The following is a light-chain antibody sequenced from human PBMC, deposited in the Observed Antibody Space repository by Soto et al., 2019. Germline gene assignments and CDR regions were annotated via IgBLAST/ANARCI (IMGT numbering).Light chain of an antibody. J-gene: IGKJ2*01. CDR2: KAS. Sequence: DIQMTQSPSTLSASVGDRVTITCRASQSVSSWLAWYQQKPGKAPKLLIYKASSLETGVPSRFSGSGSGTEFTLTISNLQPDDFATYYRQQYNSYSPYTFGQGTRLEIK. CDR3: QQYNSYSPYT. CDR1: QSVSSW. V-gene: IGKV1-5*03.